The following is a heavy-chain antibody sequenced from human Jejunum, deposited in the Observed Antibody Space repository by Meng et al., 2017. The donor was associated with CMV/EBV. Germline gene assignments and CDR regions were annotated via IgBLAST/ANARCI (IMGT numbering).Heavy chain of an antibody. CDR1: GFTFSNYG. Sequence: QWQLVESGGGVVQPGGSLRLACAASGFTFSNYGIHWVRQAPGKGLEWVAFIEHDGSNKYYADSVKGRFTISRDNSKNTLYLQMNSLRVEDTAVYYCAKDVGYWGQGTLVTVSS. CDR2: IEHDGSNK. CDR3: AKDVGY. J-gene: IGHJ4*02. D-gene: IGHD1-26*01. V-gene: IGHV3-30*02.